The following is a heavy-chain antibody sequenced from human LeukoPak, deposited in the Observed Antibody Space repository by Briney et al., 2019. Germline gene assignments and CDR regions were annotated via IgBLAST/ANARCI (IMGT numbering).Heavy chain of an antibody. J-gene: IGHJ5*02. D-gene: IGHD1-20*01. Sequence: GGSLRLSCAASGFTFSGYAMHWVRQAPGKGLEWVAIVSNDGSNKYYADSVKGRFTISRDNSKNTLYLQMSSLRDEDTAVYYCARDQHNWNDAWFDPRGQGTLVTVSS. CDR1: GFTFSGYA. V-gene: IGHV3-30-3*01. CDR3: ARDQHNWNDAWFDP. CDR2: VSNDGSNK.